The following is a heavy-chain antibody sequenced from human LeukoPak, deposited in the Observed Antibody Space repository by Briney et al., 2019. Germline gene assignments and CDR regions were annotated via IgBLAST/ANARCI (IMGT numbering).Heavy chain of an antibody. J-gene: IGHJ5*02. D-gene: IGHD3-22*01. CDR3: ARATSRYYDSSGYLSTFDP. Sequence: SETLSLTCTVSGGSISSYYWSWIRQPAGKGLEWIGRIYTSGSTNYNPSLKSRVTMSVDTSKNQFSLKLSSVTAADTAVYYFARATSRYYDSSGYLSTFDPWGQGTLVTVSS. CDR2: IYTSGST. V-gene: IGHV4-4*07. CDR1: GGSISSYY.